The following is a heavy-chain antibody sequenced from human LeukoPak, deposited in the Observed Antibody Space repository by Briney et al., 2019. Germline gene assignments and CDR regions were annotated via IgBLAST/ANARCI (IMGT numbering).Heavy chain of an antibody. D-gene: IGHD5-24*01. Sequence: PSETLSLTCTVSGGSISSSSYYWGWIRQPPGKGLEWIGSIYYSGSTYYNPSLKSRVTISVDTSKNQFSLKLSSVTAADTAVYYCARDGPRDGYNPFDYWGQGTLVTVSS. CDR3: ARDGPRDGYNPFDY. J-gene: IGHJ4*02. V-gene: IGHV4-39*02. CDR2: IYYSGST. CDR1: GGSISSSSYY.